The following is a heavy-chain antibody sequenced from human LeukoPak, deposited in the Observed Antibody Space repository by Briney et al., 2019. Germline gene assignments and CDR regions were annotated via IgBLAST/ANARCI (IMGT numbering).Heavy chain of an antibody. V-gene: IGHV1-8*01. CDR1: GYTFTSCD. J-gene: IGHJ4*02. D-gene: IGHD6-19*01. CDR2: MNPNSGNT. Sequence: ASVKVSCKASGYTFTSCDINWVRQATGQGLEWMGWMNPNSGNTGYAQKFQGRVTMTRNTSISTAYMELSSLRSEDTAVYYCARGPNPSIAVAGSIDYWGQGTLVTVSS. CDR3: ARGPNPSIAVAGSIDY.